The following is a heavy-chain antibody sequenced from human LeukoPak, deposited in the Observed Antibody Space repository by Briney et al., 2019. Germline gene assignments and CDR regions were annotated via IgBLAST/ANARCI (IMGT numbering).Heavy chain of an antibody. CDR2: ISGSGGST. CDR1: GFTFSSYA. CDR3: ARDRDNVAGTRGYFDY. Sequence: GGSLRLSCAASGFTFSSYAMSWVRQAPGKGLEWVSAISGSGGSTYYADSVKGRFTIPRDNPKNSLYLQMNSLRAEDTAVYYCARDRDNVAGTRGYFDYWGQGTLVTVSS. D-gene: IGHD6-19*01. J-gene: IGHJ4*02. V-gene: IGHV3-23*01.